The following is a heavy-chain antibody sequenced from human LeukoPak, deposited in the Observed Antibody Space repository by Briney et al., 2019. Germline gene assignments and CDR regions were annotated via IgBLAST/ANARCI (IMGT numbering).Heavy chain of an antibody. CDR2: ISGSGGST. J-gene: IGHJ3*02. V-gene: IGHV3-23*01. Sequence: PGGSLRLSCAASGFTFSSYAMSWVRQAPGKGLEWVSAISGSGGSTYYADSVKGRFTISRDNSKNTLYLQMNSLRAEDTAVYYCAREYYYDSSGYRGDAFDIWGQGTMVTVSS. CDR3: AREYYYDSSGYRGDAFDI. CDR1: GFTFSSYA. D-gene: IGHD3-22*01.